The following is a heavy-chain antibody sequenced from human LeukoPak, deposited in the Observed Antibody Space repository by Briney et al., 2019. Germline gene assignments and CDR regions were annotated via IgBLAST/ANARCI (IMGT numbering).Heavy chain of an antibody. Sequence: PGGSLRLSCAASGFTFNSYGMIWVRQAPGKGLEWVSYISNSGRTIYYADSVKGRFTFSRDSAKNSLYLQMNSLRAEDTAVYYCARHRGGSYRDAFDIWGQGTMVTVSS. D-gene: IGHD1-26*01. V-gene: IGHV3-48*03. CDR2: ISNSGRTI. CDR3: ARHRGGSYRDAFDI. CDR1: GFTFNSYG. J-gene: IGHJ3*02.